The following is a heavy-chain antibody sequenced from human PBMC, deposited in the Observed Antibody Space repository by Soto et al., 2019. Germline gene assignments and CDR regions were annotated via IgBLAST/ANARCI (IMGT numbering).Heavy chain of an antibody. CDR1: GGAFSDYA. CDR3: ASWLKGPDIGNYYYGMDV. J-gene: IGHJ6*01. CDR2: IMPIFRAP. D-gene: IGHD2-15*01. V-gene: IGHV1-69*12. Sequence: QVQLVQSGAEVKKPGSSVKVSCKASGGAFSDYAFSWVRQAPGQGLEWLGGIMPIFRAPDYAQKFQGRVTITADEFTRTAYMEMNSLSSEDTAVYYCASWLKGPDIGNYYYGMDVW.